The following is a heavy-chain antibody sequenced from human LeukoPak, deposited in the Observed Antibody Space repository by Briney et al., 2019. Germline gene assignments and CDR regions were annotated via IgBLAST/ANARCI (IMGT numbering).Heavy chain of an antibody. V-gene: IGHV4-59*01. J-gene: IGHJ5*01. Sequence: PSETLSLTCTVSGGSISSYYWSWIRQPPGKGLEWIGYIYYSGSTKYNPSLKSRVTISVDTSKNQFSLKLSSVTAADTAVYYCARGPTGYSSGWYDFWGQGTLVTVSS. CDR1: GGSISSYY. D-gene: IGHD6-19*01. CDR2: IYYSGST. CDR3: ARGPTGYSSGWYDF.